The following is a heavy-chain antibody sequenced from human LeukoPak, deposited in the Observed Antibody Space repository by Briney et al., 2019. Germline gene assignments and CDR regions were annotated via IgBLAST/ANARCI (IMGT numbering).Heavy chain of an antibody. Sequence: QPGGSLRLSCAVSGITLSNYGMSWVRQAPGKGLEWVAGISWNGGSVGYADSVKGRFTISRDSAKNSLYLQMNSLRAEDTALYYCAKDRSSSWYALSYWGQGTLVTVSS. CDR3: AKDRSSSWYALSY. CDR1: GITLSNYG. D-gene: IGHD6-13*01. V-gene: IGHV3-9*01. J-gene: IGHJ4*02. CDR2: ISWNGGSV.